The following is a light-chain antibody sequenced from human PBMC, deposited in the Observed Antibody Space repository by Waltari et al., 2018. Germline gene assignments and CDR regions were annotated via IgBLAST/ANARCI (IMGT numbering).Light chain of an antibody. J-gene: IGKJ4*01. V-gene: IGKV3-11*01. CDR2: DAT. CDR3: QQRKSWPFT. CDR1: QTVYNY. Sequence: DIVMTQSPTTLSLSPGERVTLSCRASQTVYNYLAWYQQKAGQAPRLLIYDATKWSTGVPARFSGSGFGADFTLTISSLEPEDFVVYYCQQRKSWPFTFGGGSRVDIK.